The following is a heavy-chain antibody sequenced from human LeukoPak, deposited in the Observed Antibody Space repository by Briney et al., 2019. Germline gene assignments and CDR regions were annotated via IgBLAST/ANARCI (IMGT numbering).Heavy chain of an antibody. J-gene: IGHJ6*03. CDR1: GGSFSGYY. CDR3: ARALSYVYSSEQAAHMDV. Sequence: PSETLSLTCAVYGGSFSGYYWGWIRQPPGKGLEWIGETNHGGSTNYSPSLKSRVTISVDTSKNQFSLKLNSVTAADTAVYYCARALSYVYSSEQAAHMDVWGKGTTVTVSS. D-gene: IGHD6-25*01. V-gene: IGHV4-34*01. CDR2: TNHGGST.